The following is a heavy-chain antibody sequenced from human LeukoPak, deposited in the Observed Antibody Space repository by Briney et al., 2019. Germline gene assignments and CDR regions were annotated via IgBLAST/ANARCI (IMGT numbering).Heavy chain of an antibody. D-gene: IGHD2-15*01. V-gene: IGHV3-74*01. Sequence: PGGSLRLSCAGSGFTLSTYWMHWIRQVPGKGLVWVSRINTDGSSTSYADSMTGRFTISRDNAKNTVYLQMNSLRAGDTAVYFCARAGYCSGGTCYFDTWGQGTLVTVSS. J-gene: IGHJ4*02. CDR1: GFTLSTYW. CDR2: INTDGSST. CDR3: ARAGYCSGGTCYFDT.